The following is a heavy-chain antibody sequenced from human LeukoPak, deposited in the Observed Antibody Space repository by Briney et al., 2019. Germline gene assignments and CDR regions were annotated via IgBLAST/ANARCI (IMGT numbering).Heavy chain of an antibody. Sequence: ASVKVSCKASGYTFTGYYMHWVRQAPGQGLEWMGCINPNSGGTNYAQKFQGRVTMTRDTSISTAYMELSRLRSDDTAVYYCARDGYYDSSGHLFDYWGQGTLVTVSS. CDR2: INPNSGGT. CDR1: GYTFTGYY. J-gene: IGHJ4*02. V-gene: IGHV1-2*02. CDR3: ARDGYYDSSGHLFDY. D-gene: IGHD3-22*01.